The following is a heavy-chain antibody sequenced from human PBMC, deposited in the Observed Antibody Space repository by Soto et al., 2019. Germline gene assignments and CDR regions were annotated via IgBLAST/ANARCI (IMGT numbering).Heavy chain of an antibody. V-gene: IGHV4-59*01. CDR2: IYYSGST. CDR1: GGSISSYY. J-gene: IGHJ4*02. CDR3: ARGRYYFDY. D-gene: IGHD4-17*01. Sequence: QVQLQESGPGLVKPSETLSLTCTVSGGSISSYYWSWIRQPPGKGLEWIGYIYYSGSTNYNPSLKGRVTISVDTSKNQFSLKLSSVTAADTAVYYGARGRYYFDYWGQGTLVTVSS.